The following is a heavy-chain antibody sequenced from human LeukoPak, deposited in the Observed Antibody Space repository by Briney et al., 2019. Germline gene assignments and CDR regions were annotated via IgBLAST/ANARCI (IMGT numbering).Heavy chain of an antibody. CDR2: ISGSGGST. J-gene: IGHJ3*01. V-gene: IGHV3-23*01. CDR3: AKDMGLHYYDSSGSEH. Sequence: GGSLRLSCAASGFTFSSYAMSWVRQAPGKGLEWVSAISGSGGSTYYADSVKGRFTISRDNSKNTLYLQMNSLRAEDTAVYYCAKDMGLHYYDSSGSEHWGQGTMVTVSS. CDR1: GFTFSSYA. D-gene: IGHD3-22*01.